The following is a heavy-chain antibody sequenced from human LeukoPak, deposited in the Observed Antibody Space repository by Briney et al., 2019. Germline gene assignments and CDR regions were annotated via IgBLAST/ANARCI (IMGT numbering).Heavy chain of an antibody. CDR1: GFTFSSCS. CDR2: ISSSSSTI. J-gene: IGHJ2*01. D-gene: IGHD3-9*01. V-gene: IGHV3-48*02. CDR3: ARDRRITISWYFDL. Sequence: GGSLRLSCAASGFTFSSCSMNWVRQAPGKGLEWVSYISSSSSTIYYADSVKGRFTISRDNAKNSLYLQMNSLRDEDTAVYYCARDRRITISWYFDLWGRGTLVTVSP.